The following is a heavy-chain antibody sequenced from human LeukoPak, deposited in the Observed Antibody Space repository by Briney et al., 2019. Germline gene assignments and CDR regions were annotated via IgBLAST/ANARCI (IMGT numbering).Heavy chain of an antibody. CDR2: ISSSSSYT. V-gene: IGHV3-11*05. J-gene: IGHJ5*02. CDR3: ARDLTPYDILTSWFDP. Sequence: PGGSLGLSCAASGFTFSDYYTSWIRQAPGKGLEWVSYISSSSSYTNYADSVKGRFTISRDNAKNSLYLQMNSLRAEDTAVYYCARDLTPYDILTSWFDPWGQGTLVTVSS. D-gene: IGHD3-9*01. CDR1: GFTFSDYY.